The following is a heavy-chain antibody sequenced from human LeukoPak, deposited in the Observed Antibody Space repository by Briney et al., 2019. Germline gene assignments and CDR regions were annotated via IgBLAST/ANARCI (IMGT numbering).Heavy chain of an antibody. V-gene: IGHV4-34*01. Sequence: SETLSLTCAVYGGSFSGYYWSWIRQPPGKGLEWIGEINHSGSTNYNPSLKSRVTISVDTSKNQFSLKLSSVTAADTAVYFCARHHYYGSGTFDYWGQGTLVTVSS. CDR3: ARHHYYGSGTFDY. CDR2: INHSGST. D-gene: IGHD3-10*01. J-gene: IGHJ4*02. CDR1: GGSFSGYY.